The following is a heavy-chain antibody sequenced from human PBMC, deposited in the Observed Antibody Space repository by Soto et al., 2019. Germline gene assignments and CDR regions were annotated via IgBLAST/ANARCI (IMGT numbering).Heavy chain of an antibody. Sequence: GGSLRLSCAASGFTFSSYAMHWVRQAPGKGLEWVAVISYDGSNKYYADSVKGRFTISRDNAKNSLYLQMNSLRAEDTAVYYCARESPGTVYNWFDPWGQGTLVTVSS. D-gene: IGHD1-7*01. J-gene: IGHJ5*02. V-gene: IGHV3-30-3*01. CDR3: ARESPGTVYNWFDP. CDR1: GFTFSSYA. CDR2: ISYDGSNK.